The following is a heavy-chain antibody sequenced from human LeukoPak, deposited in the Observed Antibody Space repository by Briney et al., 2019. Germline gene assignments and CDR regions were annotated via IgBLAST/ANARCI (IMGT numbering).Heavy chain of an antibody. V-gene: IGHV3-30*04. CDR2: ISYDESNK. J-gene: IGHJ4*02. CDR3: AREGYYDSSGYGLDY. Sequence: GGSLRLSCAASGFTFSSYAMHWVRQAPGKGLEWVAVISYDESNKYYADSVKGRFTISRDNSKNTLYLQMNSLRAEDTAVYYCAREGYYDSSGYGLDYWGQGTLVTVSS. CDR1: GFTFSSYA. D-gene: IGHD3-22*01.